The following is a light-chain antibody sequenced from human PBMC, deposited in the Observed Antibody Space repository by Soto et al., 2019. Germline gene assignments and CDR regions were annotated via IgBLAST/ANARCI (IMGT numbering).Light chain of an antibody. Sequence: DIQMTQSPSSLSASVGDRVTITCRASQGSSNYLAWYQQKPGKVPELLIYAASTLPSGVPSRFSGSGSGTELTLTISSLQNEDFATYYCQKYNHAPTFGGGTKVEIK. CDR1: QGSSNY. V-gene: IGKV1-27*01. CDR3: QKYNHAPT. J-gene: IGKJ4*01. CDR2: AAS.